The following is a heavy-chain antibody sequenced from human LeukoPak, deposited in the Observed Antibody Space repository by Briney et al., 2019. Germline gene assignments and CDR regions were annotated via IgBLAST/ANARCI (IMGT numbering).Heavy chain of an antibody. CDR1: GFTFSYYR. CDR2: ISSSSGAI. J-gene: IGHJ4*02. Sequence: PGGSLRLSCAASGFTFSYYRMNWVSQAPGKGLEWVSDISSSSGAIYYADSVKGRFTISRDNSKKSLYLQMNSLRDEDTAVYYCVRLMGRSLPEYYFDYWRQGTLVTVSS. V-gene: IGHV3-48*02. CDR3: VRLMGRSLPEYYFDY. D-gene: IGHD2/OR15-2a*01.